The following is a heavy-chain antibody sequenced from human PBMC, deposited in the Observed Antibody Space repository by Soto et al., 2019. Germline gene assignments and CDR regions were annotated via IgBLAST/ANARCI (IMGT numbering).Heavy chain of an antibody. CDR1: GFTFRTYT. CDR3: ARDRGYDAHDYYYNAMDV. Sequence: GGSLRLSCIASGFTFRTYTMNWVRQAPGKGLEWVSGIRGFSPYTFYAESVKGRFTISRDNAKNSLDLQMDSLRAEDTAVYYCARDRGYDAHDYYYNAMDVWGQGTTVTVSS. CDR2: IRGFSPYT. V-gene: IGHV3-21*01. D-gene: IGHD3-10*01. J-gene: IGHJ6*02.